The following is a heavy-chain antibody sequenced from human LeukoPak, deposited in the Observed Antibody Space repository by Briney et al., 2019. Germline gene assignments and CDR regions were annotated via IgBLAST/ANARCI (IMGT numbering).Heavy chain of an antibody. Sequence: GGSLRLSCAASGFTFSSYAMTWVRQAPGKGLEWVSAISGSGSSAFYADSVKGRFTISRDNSKNMLYLQMNSLRAGDTAVYFCAKGPRVPAADYYFDDWGQETLVTVSS. J-gene: IGHJ4*02. CDR2: ISGSGSSA. CDR1: GFTFSSYA. CDR3: AKGPRVPAADYYFDD. D-gene: IGHD2-2*01. V-gene: IGHV3-23*01.